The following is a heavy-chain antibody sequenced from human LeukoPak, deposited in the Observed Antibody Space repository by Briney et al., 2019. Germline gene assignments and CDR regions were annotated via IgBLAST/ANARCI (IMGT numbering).Heavy chain of an antibody. CDR2: IYYSGSS. V-gene: IGHV4-59*12. CDR3: ARVGDYALKD. CDR1: GGSLSSSY. D-gene: IGHD3-16*01. Sequence: SETLSLTCTVSGGSLSSSYWSWIRQPPGKGLEWIGYIYYSGSSSYNPSLKSRVTMSVDTSKNQFSLKLSSVTAADTAVYYCARVGDYALKDWGQGTLVTVSS. J-gene: IGHJ4*02.